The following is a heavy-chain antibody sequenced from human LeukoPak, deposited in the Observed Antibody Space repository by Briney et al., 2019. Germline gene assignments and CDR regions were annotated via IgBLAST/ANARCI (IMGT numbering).Heavy chain of an antibody. Sequence: SETLSLTCTVAGGSISSYYWSWIRQPPGKGLEWIGYIYYSGSTNYNPSLKSRVTISVDTSKNQFSLKLSSVAAADTAVYYCARHGYSSGSLAWFDPWGQGTQVTVSS. CDR3: ARHGYSSGSLAWFDP. J-gene: IGHJ5*02. D-gene: IGHD6-19*01. CDR2: IYYSGST. V-gene: IGHV4-59*01. CDR1: GGSISSYY.